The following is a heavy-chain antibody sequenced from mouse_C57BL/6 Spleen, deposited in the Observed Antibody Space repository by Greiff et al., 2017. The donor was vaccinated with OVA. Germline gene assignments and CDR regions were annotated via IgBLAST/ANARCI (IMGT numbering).Heavy chain of an antibody. J-gene: IGHJ4*01. CDR3: VTGSSYDYAMDY. D-gene: IGHD1-1*01. Sequence: EVQRVESGGGLVQPKGSLKLSCAASGFSFNTYAMNWVRQAPGKGLEWVARIRSKSNNYATYYADSVKDRFTISRDDSESMLYLQMNNLKTEDTAMYYCVTGSSYDYAMDYWGQGTSVTVSS. V-gene: IGHV10-1*01. CDR2: IRSKSNNYAT. CDR1: GFSFNTYA.